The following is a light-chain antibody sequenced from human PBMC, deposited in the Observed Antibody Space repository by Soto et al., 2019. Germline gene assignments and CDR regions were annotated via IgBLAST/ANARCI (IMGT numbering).Light chain of an antibody. J-gene: IGLJ3*02. V-gene: IGLV2-14*01. Sequence: QSALTQPASVSGSPGQAITISCTGTSSDVGGYNYVSWYQQHPGRAPKLIVYDVDTRPSGVSNRFSGSKSDNTASLTISGLQDEDEADYYCSSYTSSSIPWVFGGGTQLTVL. CDR3: SSYTSSSIPWV. CDR2: DVD. CDR1: SSDVGGYNY.